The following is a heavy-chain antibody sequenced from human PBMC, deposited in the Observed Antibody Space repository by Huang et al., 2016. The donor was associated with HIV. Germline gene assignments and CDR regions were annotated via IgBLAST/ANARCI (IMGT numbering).Heavy chain of an antibody. CDR1: GVIFDNFG. CDR3: ARAVDGFNSKGFYMDV. Sequence: QVQLVASGGGVVQPGGSLRLSCGASGVIFDNFGMHWGSQAAGKGLEWVALIRADGSNEYNGEAVKGRFSISRDNFENMVYLQMNSLGDGDTAIYYCARAVDGFNSKGFYMDVWGKGTAVIVSS. J-gene: IGHJ6*03. D-gene: IGHD5-12*01. CDR2: IRADGSNE. V-gene: IGHV3-30*02.